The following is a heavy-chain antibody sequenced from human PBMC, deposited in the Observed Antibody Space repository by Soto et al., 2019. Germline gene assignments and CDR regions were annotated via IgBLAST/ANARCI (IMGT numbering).Heavy chain of an antibody. J-gene: IGHJ4*02. CDR2: ISNEGSSQ. Sequence: QPGGSLRLSCGASGFSFRNFGMHWVRQAPGKGLEWLAGISNEGSSQHYADSVKGRFTISRDNSENTLSLLMTSLRPEDTAVYYCAAVFSSVGMSLSRGRGALIDHWGQGTLVTVSS. CDR1: GFSFRNFG. D-gene: IGHD3-3*01. CDR3: AAVFSSVGMSLSRGRGALIDH. V-gene: IGHV3-30*03.